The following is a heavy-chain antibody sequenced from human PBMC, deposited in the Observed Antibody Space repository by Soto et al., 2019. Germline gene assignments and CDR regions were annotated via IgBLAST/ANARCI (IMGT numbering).Heavy chain of an antibody. Sequence: SETLSLTCTVSAGSITSGDYYWSWIRQPPGKGLEWIGNIYYRGNTYYNPSLKSRITISIDTAKNQFSLKLSSVTAADTAVYYCGRALFDYADYWGQGTLVTVSS. CDR3: GRALFDYADY. CDR2: IYYRGNT. D-gene: IGHD4-17*01. CDR1: AGSITSGDYY. V-gene: IGHV4-30-4*01. J-gene: IGHJ4*02.